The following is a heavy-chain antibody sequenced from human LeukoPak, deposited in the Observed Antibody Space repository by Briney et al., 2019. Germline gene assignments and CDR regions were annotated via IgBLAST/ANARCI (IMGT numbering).Heavy chain of an antibody. CDR2: IIPIFGTA. J-gene: IGHJ4*02. V-gene: IGHV1-69*05. Sequence: SVKVSCKASGGTFSSYANSWVRQAPGQGLEWMGRIIPIFGTANYAQKFQGRVTITTDESTSTAYMELSSLRSEDTAVYYCARLGAVADNFDYWGQGTLVTVSS. CDR3: ARLGAVADNFDY. CDR1: GGTFSSYA. D-gene: IGHD6-19*01.